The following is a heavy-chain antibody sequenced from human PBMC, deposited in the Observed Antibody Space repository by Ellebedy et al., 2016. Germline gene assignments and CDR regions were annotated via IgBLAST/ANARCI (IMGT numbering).Heavy chain of an antibody. CDR2: FYYSGSA. CDR3: ARTTLLMGDSYTHYMDV. Sequence: SETLSLTCIVSGGSINTYYWSWIRQPPGKGLEWLGYFYYSGSANYNPSLKSRVTISGDPSKNPFSLSLRSVTAADTAVYYCARTTLLMGDSYTHYMDVWGKGTTVTVSS. D-gene: IGHD1-26*01. J-gene: IGHJ6*03. CDR1: GGSINTYY. V-gene: IGHV4-59*01.